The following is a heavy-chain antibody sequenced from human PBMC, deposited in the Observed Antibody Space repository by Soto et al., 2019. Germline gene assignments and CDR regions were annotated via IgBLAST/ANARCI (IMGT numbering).Heavy chain of an antibody. Sequence: SETLSLTCTVSGGSISSYYWSWIRQPPGKGLEWIGYIYYSGSTNYNPSLKSRVTISVDTSKNQFSLKLSSVTAADTAVYYCARDGYDILTGVYYYYMDVWGKGTTVTVS. J-gene: IGHJ6*03. CDR3: ARDGYDILTGVYYYYMDV. CDR1: GGSISSYY. CDR2: IYYSGST. D-gene: IGHD3-9*01. V-gene: IGHV4-59*01.